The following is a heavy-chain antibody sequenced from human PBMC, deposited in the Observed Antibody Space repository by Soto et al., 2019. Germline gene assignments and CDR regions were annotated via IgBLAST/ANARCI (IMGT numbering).Heavy chain of an antibody. CDR2: IRSKAYGGTT. D-gene: IGHD3-9*01. Sequence: LRLSCTASGFTFGDYAMSWFRQAPGKGLEWVGFIRSKAYGGTTEYAASVKGRFTISRDDSKSIAYLQMNSLKTEDTAVYYCTIEFYDILTGSNYYYGMDVWGQGTTVTVSS. CDR3: TIEFYDILTGSNYYYGMDV. V-gene: IGHV3-49*03. J-gene: IGHJ6*02. CDR1: GFTFGDYA.